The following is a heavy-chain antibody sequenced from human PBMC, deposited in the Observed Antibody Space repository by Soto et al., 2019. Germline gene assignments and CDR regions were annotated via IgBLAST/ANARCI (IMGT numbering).Heavy chain of an antibody. Sequence: GGSLRLSCAASGFTFSSYGMHWVRQAPGKGLEWVAIIRNDGSNRNYADSVKGRFTISRDNSKNTLYLQMDSLRAEDTAVYHCSRSYGSGWFIDFWGQGTLVTVSS. D-gene: IGHD6-19*01. CDR1: GFTFSSYG. J-gene: IGHJ4*02. CDR2: IRNDGSNR. CDR3: SRSYGSGWFIDF. V-gene: IGHV3-33*01.